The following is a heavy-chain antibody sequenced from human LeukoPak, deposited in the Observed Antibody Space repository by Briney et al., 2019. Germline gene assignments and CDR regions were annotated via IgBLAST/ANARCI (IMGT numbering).Heavy chain of an antibody. V-gene: IGHV4-59*12. D-gene: IGHD1-26*01. CDR3: ALWSRGNDAFDI. Sequence: SETLSLTCTVSGGSISSYYWSWIRQPPGKGLEWIGYIYYSGSTNYNPYLKSRVTISVDTSKKQFSLKLTSVTAADTAVYYCALWSRGNDAFDIWGQGTMVTVSS. CDR2: IYYSGST. J-gene: IGHJ3*02. CDR1: GGSISSYY.